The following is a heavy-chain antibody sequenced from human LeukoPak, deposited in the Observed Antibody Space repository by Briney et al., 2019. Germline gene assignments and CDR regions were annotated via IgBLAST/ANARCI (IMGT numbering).Heavy chain of an antibody. D-gene: IGHD3-10*01. CDR3: AGRGSSSGTFDI. CDR1: GGSITNLDYY. J-gene: IGHJ3*02. CDR2: IYTSGGT. Sequence: SETLSLTCTVSGGSITNLDYYWTWIRQPAGKRLEWTGRIYTSGGTNYNPSLKSRVTMSVDRSKNEISLHLASLTAADTALYYCAGRGSSSGTFDIWGPGTFVTVSS. V-gene: IGHV4-61*02.